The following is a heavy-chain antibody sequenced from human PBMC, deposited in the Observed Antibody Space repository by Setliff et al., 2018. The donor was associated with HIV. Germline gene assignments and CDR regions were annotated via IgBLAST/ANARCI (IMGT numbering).Heavy chain of an antibody. J-gene: IGHJ4*02. CDR2: IHYSGST. CDR1: GASIGRRSDC. Sequence: PSETLSLTCTVSGASIGRRSDCWGWIRQPPGKGLEWIGNIHYSGSTNYNPSLKSRVTISVDTSRSQFSLKLSSVTAADTAVYYCARGRDKDGPIDYCGQGTLVTVSS. V-gene: IGHV4-39*07. CDR3: ARGRDKDGPIDY. D-gene: IGHD2-15*01.